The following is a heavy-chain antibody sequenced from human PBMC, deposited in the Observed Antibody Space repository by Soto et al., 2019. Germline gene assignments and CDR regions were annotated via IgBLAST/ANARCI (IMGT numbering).Heavy chain of an antibody. V-gene: IGHV4-59*01. J-gene: IGHJ4*02. CDR1: GGSISSYY. CDR2: IYYSGST. CDR3: ARSYDFWSGYSLDY. Sequence: PSETLSLTCTVSGGSISSYYWSWIRQPPGKGLERIGYIYYSGSTNYNPSIKSRVTISVDTSKNQFSLKLSSVTAADTAVYYCARSYDFWSGYSLDYWGQGTLVTVSS. D-gene: IGHD3-3*01.